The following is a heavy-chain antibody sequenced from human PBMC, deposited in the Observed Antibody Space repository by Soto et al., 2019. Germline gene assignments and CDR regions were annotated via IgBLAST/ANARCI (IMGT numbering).Heavy chain of an antibody. V-gene: IGHV5-51*01. CDR1: GYSFTSYW. CDR3: ARQSDGYLPFGYGMDV. J-gene: IGHJ6*02. D-gene: IGHD2-15*01. CDR2: IYPGDSDT. Sequence: GESLKISCKGSGYSFTSYWIGWVCQMPGKGLEWMGIIYPGDSDTRYSPSLQGQVTISADKSISTAYLQWSSLKASDTAMYYCARQSDGYLPFGYGMDVWGQGTTVTVSS.